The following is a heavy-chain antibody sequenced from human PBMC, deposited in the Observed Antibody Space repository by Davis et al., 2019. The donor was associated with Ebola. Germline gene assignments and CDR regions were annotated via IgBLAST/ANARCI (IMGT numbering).Heavy chain of an antibody. CDR1: GGSFSGYY. Sequence: PSETLSLTCAVYGGSFSGYYWSWIRQPPGKGLEWIGEINHSGNTNYNPSLKSRVTISVDKSKNQFSLKLSSVTAADTAVYYCARDTDCSSTSCRYFDYWGQGTLVTVSS. D-gene: IGHD2-2*01. V-gene: IGHV4-34*01. J-gene: IGHJ4*02. CDR3: ARDTDCSSTSCRYFDY. CDR2: INHSGNT.